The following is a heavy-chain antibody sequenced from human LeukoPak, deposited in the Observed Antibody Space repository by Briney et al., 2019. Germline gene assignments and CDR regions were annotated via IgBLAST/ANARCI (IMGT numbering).Heavy chain of an antibody. V-gene: IGHV3-11*01. J-gene: IGHJ6*02. CDR2: ITNGGSTI. D-gene: IGHD3-9*01. CDR1: GFTFSDYY. Sequence: KPGGSLRLSCAASGFTFSDYYMSWIRQAPGKGLEWVSYITNGGSTIHHADSVKGRFTISRDNAKKTLYLQMNSLRAEDTAVYYCARSIGLTGGGVDVWGQGTTVTVSS. CDR3: ARSIGLTGGGVDV.